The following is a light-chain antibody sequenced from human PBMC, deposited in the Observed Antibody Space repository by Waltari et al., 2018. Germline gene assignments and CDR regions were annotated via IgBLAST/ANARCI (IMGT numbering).Light chain of an antibody. CDR3: QDLNDWST. J-gene: IGKJ2*01. CDR2: ATS. Sequence: IQLTQSPSSLSASVGDRVTITCRASQGISSYLAWYQQKPGQVPKLLIYATSTLQTGVPSRFSGSGSGTDFTLTISSLQPEDFATYYCQDLNDWSTFGQGTKLEI. V-gene: IGKV1-9*01. CDR1: QGISSY.